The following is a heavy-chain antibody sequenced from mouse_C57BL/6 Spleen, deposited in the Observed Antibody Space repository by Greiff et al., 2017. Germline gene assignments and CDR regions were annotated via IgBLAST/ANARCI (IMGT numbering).Heavy chain of an antibody. J-gene: IGHJ4*01. CDR2: ISSGSSTI. CDR3: ATMVTRDLDY. V-gene: IGHV5-17*01. D-gene: IGHD2-2*01. Sequence: EVQLVESGGGLVKPGGSLKLSCAASGFTFSDYGMHWVRQAPEKGLEWVAYISSGSSTICYADTVKGRFTISRDNAKNTLFLQMTSLRSEDTAMYYCATMVTRDLDYWGQGTSVTVSS. CDR1: GFTFSDYG.